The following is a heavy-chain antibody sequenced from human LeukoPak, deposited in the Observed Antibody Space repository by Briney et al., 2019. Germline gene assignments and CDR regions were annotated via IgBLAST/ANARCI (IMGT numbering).Heavy chain of an antibody. CDR1: GFTFCDYA. CDR3: ANLHGDYRDY. Sequence: GGSLRLSCAASGFTFCDYAMHWVRQAPGKGLEWVSGISWDSGNIDYADSLKGRFTISRDNAKNSLYLQMNSLRPEDTALYYCANLHGDYRDYWGQGTLVTVSS. V-gene: IGHV3-9*01. CDR2: ISWDSGNI. D-gene: IGHD4-17*01. J-gene: IGHJ4*02.